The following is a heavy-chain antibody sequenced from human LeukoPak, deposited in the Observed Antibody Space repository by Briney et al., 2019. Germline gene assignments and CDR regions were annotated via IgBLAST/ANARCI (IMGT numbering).Heavy chain of an antibody. D-gene: IGHD3-10*01. J-gene: IGHJ6*03. Sequence: SETLSLTCAVSGGSISSSNWWSWVRQSPGKGLEWIGEIYHSGNTNYSPSLESRVTISVDKPKNQFSLRLTSVTAADTAMYYCATAVPFYLGVWGKGTTVTVSS. V-gene: IGHV4-4*02. CDR3: ATAVPFYLGV. CDR2: IYHSGNT. CDR1: GGSISSSNW.